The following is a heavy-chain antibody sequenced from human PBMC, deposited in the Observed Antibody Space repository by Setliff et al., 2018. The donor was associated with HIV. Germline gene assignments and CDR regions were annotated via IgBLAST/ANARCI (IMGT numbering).Heavy chain of an antibody. CDR1: GFSFNNYY. CDR2: IKSDGTEK. D-gene: IGHD6-13*01. V-gene: IGHV3-7*01. J-gene: IGHJ4*02. Sequence: GSLRLSCIASGFSFNNYYMTWVRQAPGKGLEWVGNIKSDGTEKNYADSVRGRFTISRDNTKYSLYLQMNSLRAEDTAVYYCARRAVGGSWTWLNYFDYWGQGALVTVSS. CDR3: ARRAVGGSWTWLNYFDY.